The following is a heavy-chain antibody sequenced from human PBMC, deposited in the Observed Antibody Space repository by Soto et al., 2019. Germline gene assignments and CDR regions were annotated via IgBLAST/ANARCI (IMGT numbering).Heavy chain of an antibody. CDR3: ARDLNWAFDH. D-gene: IGHD1-1*01. Sequence: GSVRLSCAASGFPFSSNSVNWVRQAPGKGLEWVSYITGSGTTTHYADSVKGRFTLSRDNAKNSLFLDMNSLTDEDTAVYYCARDLNWAFDHWGLGTLVTVSS. CDR2: ITGSGTTT. V-gene: IGHV3-48*02. J-gene: IGHJ5*02. CDR1: GFPFSSNS.